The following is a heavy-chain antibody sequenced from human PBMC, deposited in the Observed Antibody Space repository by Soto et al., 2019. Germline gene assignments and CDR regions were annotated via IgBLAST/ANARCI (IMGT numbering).Heavy chain of an antibody. Sequence: QVQLVESGGGVVQPGRSLRLSCAASGFTFSSYAMHWVRQAPGKGLEWVAVISYDGSNKYYADSVKGRFTISRDNSKNTLYLQMNSRRAEDTAVYYCAREDGSGFYYGMDVWGQGTTVTVSS. CDR1: GFTFSSYA. V-gene: IGHV3-30-3*01. J-gene: IGHJ6*02. CDR3: AREDGSGFYYGMDV. CDR2: ISYDGSNK. D-gene: IGHD3-10*01.